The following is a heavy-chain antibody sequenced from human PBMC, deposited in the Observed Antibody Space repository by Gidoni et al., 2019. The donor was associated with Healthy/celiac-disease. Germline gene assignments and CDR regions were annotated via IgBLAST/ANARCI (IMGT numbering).Heavy chain of an antibody. V-gene: IGHV1-69*06. CDR3: ARGPRTLGGWELGDY. CDR2: IIPIFGTA. CDR1: GGTFSSYA. D-gene: IGHD1-26*01. Sequence: KASGGTFSSYAISWVRQAPGQGLEWMGGIIPIFGTANYAQKFQGRVTITADKSTSTAYMELSSLRSEDPAVYYCARGPRTLGGWELGDYWGQGTLVTVSS. J-gene: IGHJ4*02.